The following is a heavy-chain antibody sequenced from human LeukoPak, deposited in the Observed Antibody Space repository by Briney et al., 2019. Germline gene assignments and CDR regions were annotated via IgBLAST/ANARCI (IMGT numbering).Heavy chain of an antibody. CDR2: ISSSSSYT. CDR3: ARRTTYYYDSSGYKDAFDI. V-gene: IGHV3-11*06. J-gene: IGHJ3*02. D-gene: IGHD3-22*01. CDR1: GFTFSDYY. Sequence: AGSLRLSCAASGFTFSDYYMSWIRQAPGKGLEWVSYISSSSSYTNYADSVKGRFTISRDNAKNSLYLQMNSLRAEDTAVYYCARRTTYYYDSSGYKDAFDIWGQGTMVTVSS.